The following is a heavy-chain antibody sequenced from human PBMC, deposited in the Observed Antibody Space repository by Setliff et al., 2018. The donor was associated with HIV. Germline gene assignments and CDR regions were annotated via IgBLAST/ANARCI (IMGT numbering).Heavy chain of an antibody. CDR1: GDSISTDY. Sequence: SSETLSLTCTVSGDSISTDYWTWIRQPPGKGLEWIGYIYNSASTSYNPSLKSRVTISVDTSKNQFSLKLSSVTAADTAAYYCARHSPSDYWGQGTLVTVSS. CDR3: ARHSPSDY. V-gene: IGHV4-59*08. CDR2: IYNSAST. J-gene: IGHJ4*02.